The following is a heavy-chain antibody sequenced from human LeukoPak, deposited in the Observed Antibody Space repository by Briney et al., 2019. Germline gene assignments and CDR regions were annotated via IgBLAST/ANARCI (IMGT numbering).Heavy chain of an antibody. CDR1: GFSVSSNY. Sequence: GGSLRLSCAASGFSVSSNYMSWVRQAPGKGLEWVSVIYSGGNPYYADSVKGRLTISRENSKDTLYHRMNSLRVEDTAMYYCARGGGAYCGGDCWRAFDIWGQGTVVTVSS. CDR2: IYSGGNP. J-gene: IGHJ3*02. CDR3: ARGGGAYCGGDCWRAFDI. D-gene: IGHD2-21*02. V-gene: IGHV3-53*01.